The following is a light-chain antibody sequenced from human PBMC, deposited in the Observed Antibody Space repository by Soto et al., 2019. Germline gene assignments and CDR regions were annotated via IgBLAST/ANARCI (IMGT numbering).Light chain of an antibody. Sequence: EIVMTQSPATLSVSPGERATLSCRASQSVNSNLAWYRQKPGQAPRLLISDASTRATGVPARFSGSGSGTEFTLTISSLQSEDSGIYYCQQYNFLPPLTFRGGTKVEIK. CDR3: QQYNFLPPLT. J-gene: IGKJ4*01. V-gene: IGKV3-15*01. CDR1: QSVNSN. CDR2: DAS.